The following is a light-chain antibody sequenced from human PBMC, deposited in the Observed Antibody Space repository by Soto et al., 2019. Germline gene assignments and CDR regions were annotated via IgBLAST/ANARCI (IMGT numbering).Light chain of an antibody. V-gene: IGKV1-33*01. CDR2: DAS. Sequence: DLQMTQSPSSLSASVGDRVTITCQASQDITNYLNWYTQRPGKAPKLLIYDASILETGVPSRFSGSGSGTNFTFSITSLHPEDVVTNYCEQYRNLLFSFGGGTMVEIK. CDR3: EQYRNLLFS. J-gene: IGKJ4*01. CDR1: QDITNY.